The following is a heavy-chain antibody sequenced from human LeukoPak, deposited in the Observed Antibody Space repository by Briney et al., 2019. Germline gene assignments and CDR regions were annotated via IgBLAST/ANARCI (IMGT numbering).Heavy chain of an antibody. CDR2: ISSSGSTI. V-gene: IGHV3-11*01. CDR3: ARDPKPPITGTTGWFDP. D-gene: IGHD1-1*01. J-gene: IGHJ5*02. Sequence: PGGSLRLSCAASGFTFSDYYISWIRQAPGKGLEWVSYISSSGSTIYYADSVKGRFTISRDNAKNSLYLQMNSLRAEDTAVYYCARDPKPPITGTTGWFDPWGQGTVVTVSS. CDR1: GFTFSDYY.